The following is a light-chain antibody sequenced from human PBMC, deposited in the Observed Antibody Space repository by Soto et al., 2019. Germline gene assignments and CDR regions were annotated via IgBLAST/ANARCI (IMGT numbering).Light chain of an antibody. CDR3: QQRSHWGVT. V-gene: IGKV3-11*01. CDR1: PSASTY. J-gene: IGKJ4*01. Sequence: EIVLTQSPATLSLSPGERATLSCRARPSASTYVALYQHKPGQAPRLLIYNASLRATGIPASFSGSGSGTDVTLTISSLEPEDFAVNYCQQRSHWGVTFGGGTKVEIK. CDR2: NAS.